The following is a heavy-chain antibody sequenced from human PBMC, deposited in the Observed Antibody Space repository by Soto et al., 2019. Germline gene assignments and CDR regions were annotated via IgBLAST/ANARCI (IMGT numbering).Heavy chain of an antibody. Sequence: QVQLVQSGAEVKKPGSSVKVSCKASGGTFSSYTISWVRQAPGQGLEWMGRIIPILGIANYAQKFQGRVRITAEKCTSTPYMELSSLRSEDTAVYYCARGTVATIIYCYYGLDVWGQGTTVTVSS. D-gene: IGHD5-12*01. J-gene: IGHJ6*02. CDR2: IIPILGIA. V-gene: IGHV1-69*02. CDR1: GGTFSSYT. CDR3: ARGTVATIIYCYYGLDV.